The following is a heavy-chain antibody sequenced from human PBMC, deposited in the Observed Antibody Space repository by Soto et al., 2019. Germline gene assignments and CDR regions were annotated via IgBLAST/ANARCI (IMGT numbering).Heavy chain of an antibody. Sequence: SVKVSCKTSGGTLSDFGISWVRQAPGHGLEWMGGVIPIFSTSNYAPKFQGRVTFTADDSTAYMELSSLRSDDTAVYYCAKNSVTRARVDYYYGLDVWGQGTTVTVSS. CDR2: VIPIFSTS. D-gene: IGHD4-17*01. CDR1: GGTLSDFG. J-gene: IGHJ6*02. V-gene: IGHV1-69*13. CDR3: AKNSVTRARVDYYYGLDV.